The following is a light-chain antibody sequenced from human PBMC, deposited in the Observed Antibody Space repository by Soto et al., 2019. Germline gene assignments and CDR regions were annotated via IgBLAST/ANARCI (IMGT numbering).Light chain of an antibody. V-gene: IGKV4-1*01. J-gene: IGKJ4*01. Sequence: DIVMTQSPDSLVVSLGERATINCKSSQSVLYSSNNKNYLAWYQQKPGQPPKLLIYWASTRESGVPDRFSGSGSGTDFTLTISSVQAEDVAVYYCQQYYSTLRTFGGGTKVDIK. CDR2: WAS. CDR3: QQYYSTLRT. CDR1: QSVLYSSNNKNY.